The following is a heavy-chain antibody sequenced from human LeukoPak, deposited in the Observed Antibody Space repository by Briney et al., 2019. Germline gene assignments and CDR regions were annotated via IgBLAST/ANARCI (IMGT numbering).Heavy chain of an antibody. D-gene: IGHD1-26*01. V-gene: IGHV3-30-3*01. J-gene: IGHJ3*02. CDR3: ARDFVGAGAFDI. CDR1: GFTFSSYA. CDR2: ISYDGSNK. Sequence: GGSLRLSCAASGFTFSSYAMHWVRQAPGKGLEWVAVISYDGSNKYYADSVKGRLTISRDNSKNTLYLQMNSLRAEDTAVYYCARDFVGAGAFDIWGQGTMVTVSS.